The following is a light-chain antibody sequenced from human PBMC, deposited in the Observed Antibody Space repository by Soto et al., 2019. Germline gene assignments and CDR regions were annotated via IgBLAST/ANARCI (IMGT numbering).Light chain of an antibody. J-gene: IGKJ4*01. V-gene: IGKV3-20*01. CDR2: DAS. CDR1: QSVSNNY. CDR3: QQFSNYPLT. Sequence: EIVLTQSPGTLSLSPGERATLSCRASQSVSNNYLAWYQQKPGQAPRLLIYDASSRATGIPDRFSGGGSGTDFTLTISRLEPEDFAVYYCQQFSNYPLTFGGGTKVDIK.